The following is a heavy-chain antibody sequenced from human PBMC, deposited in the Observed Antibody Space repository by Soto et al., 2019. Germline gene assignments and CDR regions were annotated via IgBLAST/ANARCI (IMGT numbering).Heavy chain of an antibody. CDR1: GITFNTAW. V-gene: IGHV3-15*01. CDR2: IKGKPDGGAT. J-gene: IGHJ4*02. Sequence: GGSLRLSCAASGITFNTAWLTWVRQAPGKGLEWVGRIKGKPDGGATDYAAPVEGRFTISRDDSQNTVFLQMNGLKTDDTAVYYCTAGSPFNYWGPGTLVTVSS. CDR3: TAGSPFNY.